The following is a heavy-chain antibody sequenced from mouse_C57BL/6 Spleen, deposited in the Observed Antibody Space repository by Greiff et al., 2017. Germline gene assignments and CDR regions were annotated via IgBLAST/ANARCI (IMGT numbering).Heavy chain of an antibody. Sequence: EVHLVESEGGLVQPGSSMKLSCTASGFTFSDYYMAWVRQVPEKGLEWVANINYDGSSTYYLDSLKSRFIISRDNAKNILYLQMSSLKSEDTATYYCARADYGSSGYWYFDVWGTGTTVTVSS. CDR1: GFTFSDYY. V-gene: IGHV5-16*01. CDR2: INYDGSST. J-gene: IGHJ1*03. D-gene: IGHD1-1*01. CDR3: ARADYGSSGYWYFDV.